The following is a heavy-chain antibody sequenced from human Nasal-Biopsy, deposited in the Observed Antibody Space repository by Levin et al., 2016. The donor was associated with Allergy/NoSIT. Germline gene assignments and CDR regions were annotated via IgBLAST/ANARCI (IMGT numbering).Heavy chain of an antibody. CDR3: AKDLSESGGTYSCLHS. Sequence: GGSLRLSCVVSGFIFDDYAMHWVRQAPGKGLEWVALISWNSGVKRYADSVRGRFVISRDNARKSLSLEMNSLTEADTAIYYCAKDLSESGGTYSCLHSWGQGTLVAVSS. CDR2: ISWNSGVK. D-gene: IGHD2-15*01. J-gene: IGHJ5*02. CDR1: GFIFDDYA. V-gene: IGHV3-9*01.